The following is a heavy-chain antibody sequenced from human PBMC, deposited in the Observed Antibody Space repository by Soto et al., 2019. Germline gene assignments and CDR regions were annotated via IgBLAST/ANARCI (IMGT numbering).Heavy chain of an antibody. CDR1: GYTFTGYY. Sequence: GASVKVSCKASGYTFTGYYMHWVRQAPGQGLEWMGWINPNSGGTNYAQKFQGWVTMTRDTSISTAYMELSRLRSDDTAVYYCARVSGYDSSHDAFAIWGQGSLVTVSS. CDR2: INPNSGGT. D-gene: IGHD3-22*01. CDR3: ARVSGYDSSHDAFAI. V-gene: IGHV1-2*04. J-gene: IGHJ3*02.